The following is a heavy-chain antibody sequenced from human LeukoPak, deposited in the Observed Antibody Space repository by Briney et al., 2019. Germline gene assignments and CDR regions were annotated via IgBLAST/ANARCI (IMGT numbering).Heavy chain of an antibody. J-gene: IGHJ4*02. D-gene: IGHD3-10*01. CDR2: ISSDGKSI. V-gene: IGHV3-74*01. Sequence: GGSLRLSCAASGFNIGSYWMNWVRQGPGKGLVWVARISSDGKSISYADSVKGRFTISRDNSQNTLYLQMDSLRAEDTDVYYCASASSESYYWALDYWGQGTLVTVSS. CDR3: ASASSESYYWALDY. CDR1: GFNIGSYW.